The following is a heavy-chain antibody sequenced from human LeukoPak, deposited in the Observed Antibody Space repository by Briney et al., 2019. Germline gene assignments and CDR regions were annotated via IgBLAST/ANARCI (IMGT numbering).Heavy chain of an antibody. CDR2: ISGSGGST. CDR3: AKNRRCSSPSCYLLIVY. V-gene: IGHV3-23*01. CDR1: GLTFSSYA. J-gene: IGHJ4*02. D-gene: IGHD2-2*01. Sequence: PGGSLRLSCGASGLTFSSYAMSWVRQAPGKGLEWVSAISGSGGSTYYADSVKGRFTISRDNSKNTLYLQMNSLRAEDTAVYYCAKNRRCSSPSCYLLIVYWGQGTLVTVSS.